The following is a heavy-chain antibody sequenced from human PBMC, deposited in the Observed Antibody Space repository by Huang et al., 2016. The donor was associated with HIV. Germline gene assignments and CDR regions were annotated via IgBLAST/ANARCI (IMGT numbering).Heavy chain of an antibody. V-gene: IGHV1-2*02. J-gene: IGHJ4*02. D-gene: IGHD4-17*01. CDR1: GYTFSDYY. CDR2: INPNTAGT. Sequence: QVQLVQSGAEAKKPGASVRVSCKTAGYTFSDYYVHWVRQAPGQGLQCMGWINPNTAGTNYAQRFQGRLTVTRDRSITTAYMDLTWLTSDDTAVYYCARGGLRWPAPFDFWGQGTLVTVSS. CDR3: ARGGLRWPAPFDF.